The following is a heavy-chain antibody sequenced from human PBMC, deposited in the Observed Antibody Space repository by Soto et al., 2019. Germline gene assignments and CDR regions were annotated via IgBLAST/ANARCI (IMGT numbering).Heavy chain of an antibody. V-gene: IGHV1-2*02. Sequence: NVTCKDSGYTFTDSFLHWVRQAPGQGLEWMGWINPNNGRTTLAPNFQGRVTLSRDTSINTAYMHLSRLRSDDTAVYYCAREDADRGSFDFWGQGNLVTVSS. CDR1: GYTFTDSF. J-gene: IGHJ4*02. CDR2: INPNNGRT. CDR3: AREDADRGSFDF.